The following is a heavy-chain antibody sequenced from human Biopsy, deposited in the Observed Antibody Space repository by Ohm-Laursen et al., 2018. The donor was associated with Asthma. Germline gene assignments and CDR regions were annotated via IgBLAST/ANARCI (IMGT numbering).Heavy chain of an antibody. Sequence: SQTLSLTCRVSGGYTGSSDHHWAWIRQAPGKGLEWIGFVFWSGSTHYSRSLERRVSISIDTATNEFSMKLWSVTPADTAVYFCARVVSYGDIYFGIDDWGPGNTVVVS. V-gene: IGHV4-30-4*01. CDR3: ARVVSYGDIYFGIDD. CDR1: GGYTGSSDHH. CDR2: VFWSGST. J-gene: IGHJ6*02. D-gene: IGHD4-17*01.